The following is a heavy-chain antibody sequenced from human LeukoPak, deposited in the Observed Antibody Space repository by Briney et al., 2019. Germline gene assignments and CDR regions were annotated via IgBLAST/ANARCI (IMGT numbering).Heavy chain of an antibody. CDR2: INHSGST. CDR3: ARDRGYCSGGSCYRRVYYYYYMDV. Sequence: PSETLSLTCAVYGGSFSGYYWSWIRQPPGKGLEWIGEINHSGSTNYNPSLKSRVTISVDTSKNQFSLKLSSVTAADTAVYYCARDRGYCSGGSCYRRVYYYYYMDVWGKGTTVTVS. V-gene: IGHV4-34*01. J-gene: IGHJ6*03. CDR1: GGSFSGYY. D-gene: IGHD2-15*01.